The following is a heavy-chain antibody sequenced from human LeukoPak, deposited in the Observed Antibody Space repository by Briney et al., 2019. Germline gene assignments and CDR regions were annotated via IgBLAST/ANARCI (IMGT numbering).Heavy chain of an antibody. D-gene: IGHD3-22*01. CDR1: GGSISSGDYY. CDR2: IYYSGST. V-gene: IGHV4-30-4*01. CDR3: ARVPLDWDYDSLNWFDP. Sequence: KTSETLSLTCTVSGGSISSGDYYWSWIRQPPGKGLEWIGYIYYSGSTYYNPSLKSRVTISVGTSKNQFSLKLSSVTAADTAVYYCARVPLDWDYDSLNWFDPWGQGTLVTVSS. J-gene: IGHJ5*02.